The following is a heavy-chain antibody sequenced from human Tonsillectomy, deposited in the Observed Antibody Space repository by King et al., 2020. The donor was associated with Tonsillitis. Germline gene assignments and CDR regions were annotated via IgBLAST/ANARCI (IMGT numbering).Heavy chain of an antibody. D-gene: IGHD3-22*01. J-gene: IGHJ4*02. V-gene: IGHV4-59*01. Sequence: QLQESGPGLVKPSETLSLTCTVSGGSISSYYWSWIRQPPGKGLEWIGYIYYSGSTNYNPSLKSRVTISVDTSKNQFSLKLSSVTAADTAVYYCASHSSFYDFSGYYYTNGPFDYWGQGTLVTVSS. CDR3: ASHSSFYDFSGYYYTNGPFDY. CDR2: IYYSGST. CDR1: GGSISSYY.